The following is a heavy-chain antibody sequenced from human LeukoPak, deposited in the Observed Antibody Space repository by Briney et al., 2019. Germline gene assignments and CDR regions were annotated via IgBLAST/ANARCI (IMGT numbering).Heavy chain of an antibody. CDR2: IVVGSGNT. V-gene: IGHV1-58*01. J-gene: IGHJ4*02. Sequence: GASVKVSCKASGFTFTSSAVQWVRQARGQRLEWIGWIVVGSGNTNYARKFQERVTITRDMSTSTAYMELSSLRSEDTAVYYCAAVGSGHTYYDFWSGYYANFDYWGQGTLVTVSS. CDR3: AAVGSGHTYYDFWSGYYANFDY. CDR1: GFTFTSSA. D-gene: IGHD3-3*01.